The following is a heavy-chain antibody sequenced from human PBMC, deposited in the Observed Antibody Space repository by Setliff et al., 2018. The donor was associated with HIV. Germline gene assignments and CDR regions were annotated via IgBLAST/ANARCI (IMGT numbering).Heavy chain of an antibody. D-gene: IGHD3-3*01. Sequence: GASVKVSCKASGYTFTSYDINWVRQATGQGLEWMGWMNPNSGNTGYAQKFQGRVTMTRNTSISTAYMELSSLRSEDTAVYYCARKGVGDNFWSGYGSDYWGQGTQVTVSS. CDR1: GYTFTSYD. V-gene: IGHV1-8*02. CDR3: ARKGVGDNFWSGYGSDY. J-gene: IGHJ4*02. CDR2: MNPNSGNT.